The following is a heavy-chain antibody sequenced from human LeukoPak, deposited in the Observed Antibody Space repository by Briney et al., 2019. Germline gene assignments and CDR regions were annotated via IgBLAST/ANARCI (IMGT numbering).Heavy chain of an antibody. J-gene: IGHJ4*02. V-gene: IGHV4-34*01. Sequence: SETLSLSCVVYGGSFSGHYWSWIRQPPGKGLEWIGDINQSGRANYNPSLKSQVTISIDTSKNQFSLNLNSVTAADTAVYYCVRNFDYWGQGTLVTVSS. CDR2: INQSGRA. CDR1: GGSFSGHY. CDR3: VRNFDY.